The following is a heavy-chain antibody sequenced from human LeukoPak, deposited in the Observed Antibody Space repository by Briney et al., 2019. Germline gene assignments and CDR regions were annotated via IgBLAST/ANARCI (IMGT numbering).Heavy chain of an antibody. CDR3: ARTMYSTVQTGAFDY. CDR1: GYTFTSYY. V-gene: IGHV1-46*01. CDR2: INPSGGST. D-gene: IGHD6-13*01. Sequence: ASVKVSCKASGYTFTSYYMHWVRQAPGQGLEWMGIINPSGGSTSYAQKFQGRVTMTRDTSTSTDYMELSSLRSEDKAVYYCARTMYSTVQTGAFDYWGQGTPVTVSS. J-gene: IGHJ4*02.